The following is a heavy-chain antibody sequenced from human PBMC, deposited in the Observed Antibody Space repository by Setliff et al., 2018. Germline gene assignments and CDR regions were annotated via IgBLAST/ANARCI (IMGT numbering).Heavy chain of an antibody. CDR2: INPNSGGT. CDR1: GYTFTGYY. D-gene: IGHD5-12*01. J-gene: IGHJ4*02. V-gene: IGHV1-2*04. CDR3: TRGSWLREYYFDY. Sequence: ASVKVSCKASGYTFTGYYMHWVRQAPGQGLEWMGWINPNSGGTNYAQKFQGWVTMTRDTSISTAYMELSRLRSDDTAVYYCTRGSWLREYYFDYWGQGTLVTVSS.